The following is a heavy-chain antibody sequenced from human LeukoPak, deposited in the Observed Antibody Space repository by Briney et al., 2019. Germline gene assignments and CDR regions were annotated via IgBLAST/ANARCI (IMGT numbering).Heavy chain of an antibody. J-gene: IGHJ3*02. D-gene: IGHD2-21*02. CDR1: GFTFSNYA. Sequence: GGSLRLSCAASGFTFSNYAMHWVRQAPGKGLEWVAYIRYDGSSAYYADFVKGRFTISRDSAKNSLYLQMNSLRAEDTAVYYCARSTGGDWYAFDIWGQGTMVTVSS. CDR3: ARSTGGDWYAFDI. CDR2: IRYDGSSA. V-gene: IGHV3-30*02.